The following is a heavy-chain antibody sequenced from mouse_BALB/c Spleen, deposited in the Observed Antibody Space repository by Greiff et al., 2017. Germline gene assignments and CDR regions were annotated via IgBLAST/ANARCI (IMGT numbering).Heavy chain of an antibody. CDR2: ISSGSSTI. Sequence: EVQLVESGGGLVQPGGSRKLSCAASGFTFSSFGMHWVRQAPEKGLEWVAYISSGSSTIYYADTVKGRFTVSRDNPKNTLFLQMTSLRSEDTAMYYCVYDGYYYAMDYWGQGTSVTVSS. V-gene: IGHV5-17*02. J-gene: IGHJ4*01. CDR3: VYDGYYYAMDY. D-gene: IGHD2-3*01. CDR1: GFTFSSFG.